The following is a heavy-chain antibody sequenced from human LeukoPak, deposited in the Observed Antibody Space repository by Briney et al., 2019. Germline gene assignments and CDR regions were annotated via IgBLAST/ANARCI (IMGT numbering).Heavy chain of an antibody. CDR3: ARGPHGYCSGGSCYWFDP. Sequence: SETLSLTCTVSGGSISSSSYYWGWIHQPPGKGLEWIGSIYYSGSTYYNPSLKSRVTISVDTSKNQFSLKLSSVTAADTAVYYCARGPHGYCSGGSCYWFDPWGQGTLVTVSS. D-gene: IGHD2-15*01. CDR1: GGSISSSSYY. CDR2: IYYSGST. V-gene: IGHV4-39*01. J-gene: IGHJ5*02.